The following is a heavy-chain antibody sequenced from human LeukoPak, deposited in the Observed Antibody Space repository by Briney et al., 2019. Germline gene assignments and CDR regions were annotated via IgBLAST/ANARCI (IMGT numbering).Heavy chain of an antibody. V-gene: IGHV3-15*01. CDR1: GFTFTNAW. CDR2: IKSKTDGGTT. Sequence: GGSLRLSCVASGFTFTNAWMTWVRQAPGKGLEWVGRIKSKTDGGTTDYAAPVKGRFTISRDDSKNTLYLQMSSLKTEGTAVYYCTTSDRIAASVGGQGTLVTVSS. J-gene: IGHJ4*02. CDR3: TTSDRIAASV. D-gene: IGHD6-13*01.